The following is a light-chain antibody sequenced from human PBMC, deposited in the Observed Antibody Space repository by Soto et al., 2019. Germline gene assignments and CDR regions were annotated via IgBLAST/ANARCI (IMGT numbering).Light chain of an antibody. J-gene: IGKJ4*01. CDR1: QSITTY. Sequence: DFQMSQSPSSVSDSVGDRVTITCRASQSITTYLNWYRQKPGKAPKLLIYAASSLQSGVPSRFSGSGSETEFTLSISSLQPEDFATYYCQHGDSFPVTFGGGTKVDIK. CDR2: AAS. CDR3: QHGDSFPVT. V-gene: IGKV1-39*01.